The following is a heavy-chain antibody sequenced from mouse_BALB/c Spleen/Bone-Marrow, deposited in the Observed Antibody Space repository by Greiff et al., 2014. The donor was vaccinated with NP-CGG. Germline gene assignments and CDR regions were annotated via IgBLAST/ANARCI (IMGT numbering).Heavy chain of an antibody. CDR2: INPSNGGT. CDR1: GYTFTSYY. CDR3: TREGYSRFAY. J-gene: IGHJ3*01. Sequence: QVQLQQPGAELVKPGASVKLSCKASGYTFTSYYMYWVKQRPGQGLEWIGEINPSNGGTNFNEKFKSKATLTVDKSSSTAYMQLSSLTSEDSAVYYCTREGYSRFAYWGQGTLVTVSA. V-gene: IGHV1S81*02. D-gene: IGHD1-1*01.